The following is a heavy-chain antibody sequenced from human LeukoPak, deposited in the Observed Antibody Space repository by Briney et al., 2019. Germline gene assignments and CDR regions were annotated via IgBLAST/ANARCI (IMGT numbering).Heavy chain of an antibody. CDR1: GGSIRSYY. V-gene: IGHV4-59*01. CDR2: VHYSRST. Sequence: PSETLSLTCTVSGGSIRSYYWSWIRQPPGKGLEWIGYVHYSRSTNYNPSLKSRVTISVDTSKNQFSRKLSSVTAADAAVYYCARTYYGSGSLYYYYYYMDVWGKGTTVTVSS. J-gene: IGHJ6*03. D-gene: IGHD3-10*01. CDR3: ARTYYGSGSLYYYYYYMDV.